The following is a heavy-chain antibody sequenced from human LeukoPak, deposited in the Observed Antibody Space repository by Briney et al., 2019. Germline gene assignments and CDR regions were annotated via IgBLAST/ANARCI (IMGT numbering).Heavy chain of an antibody. V-gene: IGHV5-51*04. CDR2: IYPGDSDT. CDR3: ARVYSASGAAAGSEHFDY. CDR1: GYSFTSYW. D-gene: IGHD6-13*01. J-gene: IGHJ4*02. Sequence: GESLKISCKGSGYSFTSYWIGWVRQMPGKGLEWMGIIYPGDSDTRYNPSFQGQVTISADKPISTAYLQWSSLKASDTAMYYCARVYSASGAAAGSEHFDYWGQGTLVTVSS.